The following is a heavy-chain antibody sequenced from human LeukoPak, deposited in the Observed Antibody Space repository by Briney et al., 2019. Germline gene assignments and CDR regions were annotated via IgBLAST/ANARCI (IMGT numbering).Heavy chain of an antibody. CDR2: FDPEDGET. J-gene: IGHJ5*02. CDR1: GYTLTELS. Sequence: ASVKVSCKVSGYTLTELSMHWVRQAPGKGREWMGGFDPEDGETIYAQKFQGRVTMTEDTSTDTAYMELSSLRSEDTAVYYCATAVYCSGGSCYWFDPWGQGTLVTVSS. D-gene: IGHD2-15*01. CDR3: ATAVYCSGGSCYWFDP. V-gene: IGHV1-24*01.